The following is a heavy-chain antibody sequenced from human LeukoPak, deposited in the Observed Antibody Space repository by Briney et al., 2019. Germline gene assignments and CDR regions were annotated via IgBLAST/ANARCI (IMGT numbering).Heavy chain of an antibody. D-gene: IGHD5-18*01. Sequence: PSQTLSLTCTVSSGSISSGDYYWSWIRQPPGWGLEWIGNIYYSGSTYYNPSLKSRVTISVNTSKNQFSLKLSSVTAADTAVYYCARKLYTAMAFDYWGQGTLVTVSS. V-gene: IGHV4-30-4*01. CDR2: IYYSGST. CDR1: SGSISSGDYY. CDR3: ARKLYTAMAFDY. J-gene: IGHJ4*02.